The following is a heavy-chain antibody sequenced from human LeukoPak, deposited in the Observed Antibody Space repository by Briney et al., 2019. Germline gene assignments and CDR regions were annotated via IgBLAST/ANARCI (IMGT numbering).Heavy chain of an antibody. CDR1: GGSFSGYY. Sequence: PSETLSLTCAVYGGSFSGYYWSWIRQPPGKGLEWIGEINHSGSTNYNPSLKSRVTISVDTSKNQFSLKLSSVTAADTAVYYCARHVIAETGYLNWIDPWGQGTLVTVSS. CDR2: INHSGST. V-gene: IGHV4-34*01. J-gene: IGHJ5*02. CDR3: ARHVIAETGYLNWIDP. D-gene: IGHD6-13*01.